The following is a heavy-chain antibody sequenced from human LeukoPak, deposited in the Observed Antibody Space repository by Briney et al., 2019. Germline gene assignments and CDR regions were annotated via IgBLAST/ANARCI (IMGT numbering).Heavy chain of an antibody. CDR3: ARVKGGGFPTSYHMDV. J-gene: IGHJ6*03. V-gene: IGHV4-4*07. CDR1: GGSISSYY. Sequence: PSETLSLTCTVSGGSISSYYWSWIRQPAGKGLEWIGRIYTSGSTNYNPSLKSRVTMSVDTSKNQLSLKLSSVTAADTAVYYCARVKGGGFPTSYHMDVWGKGTTVTVSS. CDR2: IYTSGST. D-gene: IGHD3-16*01.